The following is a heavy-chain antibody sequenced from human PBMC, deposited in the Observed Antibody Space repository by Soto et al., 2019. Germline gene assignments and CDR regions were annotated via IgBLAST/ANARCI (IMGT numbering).Heavy chain of an antibody. CDR3: AREYSGYDAPFDY. Sequence: EVQLVESGGGLVQPGGSLRLSCAASGFTFSSYWMSWVRQAPGKGLEWVANIKQDGSEKYYVDSVKGRFTISRDNAKNSLYLQMNSLRAEDTAVYYCAREYSGYDAPFDYWGQGTLVTVSS. CDR2: IKQDGSEK. D-gene: IGHD5-12*01. V-gene: IGHV3-7*03. J-gene: IGHJ4*02. CDR1: GFTFSSYW.